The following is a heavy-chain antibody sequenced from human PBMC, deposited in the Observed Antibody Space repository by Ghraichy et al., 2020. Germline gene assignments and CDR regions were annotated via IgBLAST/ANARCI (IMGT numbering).Heavy chain of an antibody. CDR3: AKDQIGETYYDFWSGYIRGGLFDY. Sequence: GGSLRLSCAASGFTFDDYAMHWVRQAPGKGLEWVSGISWNSGSIGYADSVKGRFTISRDNAKNSLYLQMNSLRAEDTALYYCAKDQIGETYYDFWSGYIRGGLFDYWGQGTLVTVSS. J-gene: IGHJ4*02. V-gene: IGHV3-9*01. D-gene: IGHD3-3*01. CDR1: GFTFDDYA. CDR2: ISWNSGSI.